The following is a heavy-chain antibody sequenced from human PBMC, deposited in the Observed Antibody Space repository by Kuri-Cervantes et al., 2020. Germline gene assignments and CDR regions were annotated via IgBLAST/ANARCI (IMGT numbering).Heavy chain of an antibody. V-gene: IGHV1-69*05. D-gene: IGHD5-18*01. Sequence: SVKVSCKASGYTFTGYYMHWVRQAPGQGLEWMGGIIPIFGTANYAQKFQGRVTITTDESTSTAYMELSSLRSEDTAVYYCARGGIQLWLRLDYWGQGTLVTVSS. CDR2: IIPIFGTA. CDR3: ARGGIQLWLRLDY. J-gene: IGHJ4*02. CDR1: GYTFTGYY.